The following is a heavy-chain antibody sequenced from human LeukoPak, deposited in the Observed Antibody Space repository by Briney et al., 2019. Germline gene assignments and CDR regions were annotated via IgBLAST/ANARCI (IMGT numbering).Heavy chain of an antibody. CDR2: IYSGGST. CDR3: AVLWFGELSFRFDY. V-gene: IGHV3-66*01. Sequence: GGSLRLSCAASGFTFSSFAMTWVRQAPGKGLEWVSLIYSGGSTYYADSVKGRFTISRDNSKNTLYLQMNSLRAEDTAVYYCAVLWFGELSFRFDYWGQGTLVTVSS. J-gene: IGHJ4*02. CDR1: GFTFSSFA. D-gene: IGHD3-10*01.